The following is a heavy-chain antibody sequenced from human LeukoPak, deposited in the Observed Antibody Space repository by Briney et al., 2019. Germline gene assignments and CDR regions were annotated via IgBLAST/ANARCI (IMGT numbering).Heavy chain of an antibody. CDR2: IYYSGST. D-gene: IGHD2-15*01. Sequence: SETLSLTCTVSGGSISSDYWNWIRQPPGKGLEWIGYIYYSGSTNYNPSLKSRVTISVDTSKNQFSLKLSSVTAADTAVYYCARALYCSGGSCYLDYWGQGTLVTVSS. CDR3: ARALYCSGGSCYLDY. J-gene: IGHJ4*02. CDR1: GGSISSDY. V-gene: IGHV4-59*01.